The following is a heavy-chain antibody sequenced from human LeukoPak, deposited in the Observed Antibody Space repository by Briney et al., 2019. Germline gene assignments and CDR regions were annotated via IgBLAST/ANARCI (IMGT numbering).Heavy chain of an antibody. J-gene: IGHJ1*01. D-gene: IGHD3-9*01. CDR3: AKSIGYFDWFLPFQH. Sequence: GGSLRLSCAASGFTVSSNYMSWVRQAPGEGLEWVSSISGSGDNIHSADSVKGRFTISRDNSKSTLYLHMNSLRAEDTAVYYCAKSIGYFDWFLPFQHWGQGSLVAVSS. CDR2: ISGSGDNI. CDR1: GFTVSSNY. V-gene: IGHV3-23*01.